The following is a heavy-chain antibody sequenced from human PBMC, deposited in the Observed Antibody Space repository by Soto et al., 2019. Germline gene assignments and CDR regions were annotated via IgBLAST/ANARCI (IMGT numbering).Heavy chain of an antibody. V-gene: IGHV3-33*01. CDR1: GFTFSSYG. D-gene: IGHD6-13*01. J-gene: IGHJ6*02. Sequence: GGSLRLSCAASGFTFSSYGMHWVRQAPGKGLEWVAVIWYDGSNKYYADSVKGRFTISRDNSKNTLYLQMNSLRAEDTAVYYCAREENSSYGMDVWGQGTTVTVS. CDR3: AREENSSYGMDV. CDR2: IWYDGSNK.